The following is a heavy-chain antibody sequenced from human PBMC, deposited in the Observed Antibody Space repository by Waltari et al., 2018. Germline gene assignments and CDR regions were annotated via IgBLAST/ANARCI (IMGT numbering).Heavy chain of an antibody. Sequence: EVQLVESGGGLVQPGGSLRLSCAASGFTFSSYEMHWVRQAPGKGLEWVSYISSSGSTIYYADSVKGRFTISRDNAKNSLYLQMNSLRAEDTAVYYCAREYSSTMFDYWGQGTLVTVSS. J-gene: IGHJ4*02. CDR3: AREYSSTMFDY. CDR2: ISSSGSTI. CDR1: GFTFSSYE. V-gene: IGHV3-48*03. D-gene: IGHD6-19*01.